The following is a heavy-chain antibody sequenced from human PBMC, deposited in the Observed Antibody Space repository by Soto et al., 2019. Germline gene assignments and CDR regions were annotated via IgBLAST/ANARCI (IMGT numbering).Heavy chain of an antibody. CDR1: GFTFSSYA. Sequence: VQLLESGGGLVQPGGSLRLSCAASGFTFSSYAMTWVRQAPGKGLEWVSGISGGGASKYYADSVKGRFTISRDNSKNTLYMQMNILRAEDTAVYYCGKDLYYFDYWGQGTLVTVSS. V-gene: IGHV3-23*01. J-gene: IGHJ4*02. CDR2: ISGGGASK. CDR3: GKDLYYFDY.